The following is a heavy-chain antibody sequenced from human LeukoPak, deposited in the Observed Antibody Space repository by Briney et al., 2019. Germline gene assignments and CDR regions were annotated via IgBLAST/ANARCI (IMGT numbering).Heavy chain of an antibody. CDR1: GYTYTSYD. J-gene: IGHJ4*02. D-gene: IGHD3-9*01. V-gene: IGHV1-8*03. Sequence: GASVKVSCKASGYTYTSYDTNWVRQASGHGREWMGWMNPSRGNTGYAKKFQGRITVARNTSINTAYMELSSLRSEDTAVYYCARGHYDILTGYYNLDYWGQGTLVTVSS. CDR2: MNPSRGNT. CDR3: ARGHYDILTGYYNLDY.